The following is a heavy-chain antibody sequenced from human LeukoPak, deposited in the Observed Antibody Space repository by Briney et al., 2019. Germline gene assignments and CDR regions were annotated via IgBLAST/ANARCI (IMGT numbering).Heavy chain of an antibody. J-gene: IGHJ4*02. Sequence: PGGSLRLSCAASGFTFSSYNINWVRQAPGKGLDWVSYISSSSGTVYYADSVKGRFTISRDNSKNTLYLQMNSLRAEDTAVYYCARAYYYDSSATPDYWGQGTLVTVSS. D-gene: IGHD3-22*01. CDR3: ARAYYYDSSATPDY. CDR1: GFTFSSYN. V-gene: IGHV3-48*01. CDR2: ISSSSGTV.